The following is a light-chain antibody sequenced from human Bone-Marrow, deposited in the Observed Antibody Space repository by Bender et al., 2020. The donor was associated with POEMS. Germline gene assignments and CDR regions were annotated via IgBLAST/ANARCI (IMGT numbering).Light chain of an antibody. CDR3: AAWDDSLSGAV. CDR1: SSNIGSNT. V-gene: IGLV1-44*01. J-gene: IGLJ7*01. CDR2: SNN. Sequence: QSVLTQPPSASGTPGQRVTISCSGSSSNIGSNTVNWYQQLPGAAPKVLIHSNNQRPSGVPDRFSGSKSGTSASLAISGLQAADEADYYCAAWDDSLSGAVFGGGTQVTVL.